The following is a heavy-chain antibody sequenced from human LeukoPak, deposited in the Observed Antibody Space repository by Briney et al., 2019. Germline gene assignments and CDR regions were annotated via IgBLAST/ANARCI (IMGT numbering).Heavy chain of an antibody. J-gene: IGHJ4*02. D-gene: IGHD1-26*01. CDR3: ARGAALVGTASFIFDY. V-gene: IGHV3-23*01. Sequence: GGSLRLSCAASAFAFTSHAMSWVRQAPGKGLEWFSSISGSGGRTYYPDSLRGRFTISRGNSKDTVYLQMNGLTADDTAVYYCARGAALVGTASFIFDYWGPGTLVAVSS. CDR1: AFAFTSHA. CDR2: ISGSGGRT.